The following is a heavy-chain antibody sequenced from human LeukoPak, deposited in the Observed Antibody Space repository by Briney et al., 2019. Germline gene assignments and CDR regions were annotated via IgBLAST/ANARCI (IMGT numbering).Heavy chain of an antibody. V-gene: IGHV3-21*01. CDR1: GFTFSDYS. CDR2: ISRNSRHV. Sequence: GGSLRLSCAASGFTFSDYSMNWVRQAPGRGLEWVSSISRNSRHVYYGGSVWGRFTISRDDARNSLFLEMNSLRAEDMAVYYCVRDFMGMGGTTAYLHYWGQGTLVTVSS. D-gene: IGHD1-26*01. CDR3: VRDFMGMGGTTAYLHY. J-gene: IGHJ1*01.